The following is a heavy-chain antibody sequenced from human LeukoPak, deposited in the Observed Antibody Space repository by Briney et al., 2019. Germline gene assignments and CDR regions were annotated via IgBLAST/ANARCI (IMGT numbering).Heavy chain of an antibody. D-gene: IGHD6-13*01. CDR2: TYYRSKWYN. CDR1: GHSVSSNSAT. J-gene: IGHJ4*02. CDR3: ARGSSSNSWYFDY. Sequence: SQTLSLTCAISGHSVSSNSATWTWLRQSPSRGLEWLGRTYYRSKWYNDYAVSVKSRIVINPDTSKNQFSLQLNSVTPEDTAVYYCARGSSSNSWYFDYWGQGTLVTVSS. V-gene: IGHV6-1*01.